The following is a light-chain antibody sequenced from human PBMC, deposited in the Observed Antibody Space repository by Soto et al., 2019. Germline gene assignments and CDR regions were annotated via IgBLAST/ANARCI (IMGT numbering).Light chain of an antibody. V-gene: IGKV3-15*01. CDR3: QQYNNWPRT. J-gene: IGKJ1*01. Sequence: LVMTQSPATLSVSPVERATLSCMASQSVSSNLAWYQQKPCQAPRLLIYGASTRATGIPARFSGSGSGTEFTLTISSLQSEDFAVYYCQQYNNWPRTFGQGTKVDIK. CDR1: QSVSSN. CDR2: GAS.